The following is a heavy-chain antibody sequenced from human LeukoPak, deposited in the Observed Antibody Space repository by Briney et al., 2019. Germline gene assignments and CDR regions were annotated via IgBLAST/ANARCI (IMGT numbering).Heavy chain of an antibody. V-gene: IGHV4-34*01. J-gene: IGHJ4*02. Sequence: SETLSLTCAVYGGSFSGYYWSWIRLPPGKGLEWIGEINHSGSTNYNPSLKSRVTISVDTSKNQFSLKLSSVTAADTAVYYCARGYSSPYYFDYWGQGTLVTVSS. CDR1: GGSFSGYY. CDR3: ARGYSSPYYFDY. D-gene: IGHD6-13*01. CDR2: INHSGST.